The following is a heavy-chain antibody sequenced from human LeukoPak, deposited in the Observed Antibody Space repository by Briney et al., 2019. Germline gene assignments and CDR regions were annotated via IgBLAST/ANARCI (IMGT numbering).Heavy chain of an antibody. J-gene: IGHJ2*01. D-gene: IGHD1-26*01. CDR3: AREVGATKDWYFDL. V-gene: IGHV4-59*12. CDR2: IYYSGST. Sequence: PSETLSLTCTVSGGSISSYYWSWLRQPPGKGLEWIGYIYYSGSTNYNPSLKSRVTISVDKSKNQFSLKLSSVTAADTAVYYCAREVGATKDWYFDLWGRGTLVTVSS. CDR1: GGSISSYY.